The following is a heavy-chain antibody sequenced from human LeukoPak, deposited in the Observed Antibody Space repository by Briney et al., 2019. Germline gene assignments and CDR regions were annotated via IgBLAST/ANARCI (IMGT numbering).Heavy chain of an antibody. Sequence: SQTLSLTCAISGDSVSSNSAAWNWIRQSPSRGLEWLGRTYYRSKWYNDYAVSVKSRITINPDTSKNQFSLKLSSVTAADTAVYYCARDVRILYLWWYFDLWGRGTLVTVSS. J-gene: IGHJ2*01. CDR2: TYYRSKWYN. CDR1: GDSVSSNSAA. D-gene: IGHD2-8*01. V-gene: IGHV6-1*01. CDR3: ARDVRILYLWWYFDL.